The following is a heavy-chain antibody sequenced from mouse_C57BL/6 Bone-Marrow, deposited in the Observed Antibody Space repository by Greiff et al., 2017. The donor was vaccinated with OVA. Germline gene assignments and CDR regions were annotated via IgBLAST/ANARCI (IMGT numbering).Heavy chain of an antibody. D-gene: IGHD2-4*01. V-gene: IGHV5-4*01. CDR2: ICDGGSYT. J-gene: IGHJ2*01. CDR3: ARVHYDYGYYFDY. Sequence: EVQLMESGGGLVTPGGSLTLSCAASGFTFSSYAMSWVRQTPEKRLEWVATICDGGSYTYYPANVKGRFTISRDNAKNNLYLQMSHLKSEDTAMYYCARVHYDYGYYFDYWGQGTTPTVSS. CDR1: GFTFSSYA.